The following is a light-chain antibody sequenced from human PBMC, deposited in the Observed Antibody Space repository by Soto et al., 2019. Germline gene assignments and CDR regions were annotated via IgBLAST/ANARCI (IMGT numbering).Light chain of an antibody. Sequence: DIQMTQSPSSLSASVGDRVTITCQASQDISNYLNWYQQKPGKAPKLLIYDASNLETGVPSRFSGSGSGTDFTFTISSLQPEDIGTYYCQQYDNLPFTFCPGTKVDIK. CDR3: QQYDNLPFT. V-gene: IGKV1-33*01. CDR1: QDISNY. CDR2: DAS. J-gene: IGKJ3*01.